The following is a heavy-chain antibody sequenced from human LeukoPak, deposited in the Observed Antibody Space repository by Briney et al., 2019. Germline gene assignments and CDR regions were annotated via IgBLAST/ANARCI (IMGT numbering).Heavy chain of an antibody. CDR1: GGSISSSSYY. CDR2: IYYSGST. Sequence: PSETLSLTCTVSGGSISSSSYYWDWIRQPPGKGLEWIGSIYYSGSTYYNPSLKSRVTISVDTSKNQFSLKLSSVTAADTAVYYCARGYSSRRGDAFDIWGQGTLVTVSS. D-gene: IGHD6-13*01. V-gene: IGHV4-39*07. J-gene: IGHJ3*02. CDR3: ARGYSSRRGDAFDI.